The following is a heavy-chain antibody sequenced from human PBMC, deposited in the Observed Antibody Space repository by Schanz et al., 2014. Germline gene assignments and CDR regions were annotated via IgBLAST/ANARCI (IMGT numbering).Heavy chain of an antibody. CDR3: ARDHTTESYYSAGPPIDY. V-gene: IGHV3-21*01. CDR1: GITFSSHS. J-gene: IGHJ4*02. Sequence: VQVVQSGGGLVKPGGSLRLSCAASGITFSSHSFNWVRQAPGKGLEWVSYVSRSTPDIYYADSVKGRFTISRDNSKNTLFLQMNSLRAEDTAVYYCARDHTTESYYSAGPPIDYWGQGTLLTVSS. CDR2: VSRSTPDI. D-gene: IGHD1-26*01.